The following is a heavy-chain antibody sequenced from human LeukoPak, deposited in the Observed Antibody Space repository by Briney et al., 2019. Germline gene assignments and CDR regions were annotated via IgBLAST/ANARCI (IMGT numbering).Heavy chain of an antibody. V-gene: IGHV3-9*01. CDR1: GFTFDDYA. Sequence: GGSLRLSCAASGFTFDDYAMHWVRQAPGKGLEWVSGISWNSGSIDYADSVKGRFTISRDNAKNSLYLQMNSLRAEDTALYYCAKAGRSYGVMDDAFDIWGQGTMVTVSS. CDR3: AKAGRSYGVMDDAFDI. CDR2: ISWNSGSI. J-gene: IGHJ3*02. D-gene: IGHD5-18*01.